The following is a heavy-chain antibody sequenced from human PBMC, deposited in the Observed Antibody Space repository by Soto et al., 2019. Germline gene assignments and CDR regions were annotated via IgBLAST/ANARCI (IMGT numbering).Heavy chain of an antibody. CDR3: ARGGLMAVAGFYGMDV. J-gene: IGHJ6*04. D-gene: IGHD6-19*01. V-gene: IGHV1-18*01. CDR1: GYNFTSYG. Sequence: QVQLVQSGAEVKKPGASVKVSCKASGYNFTSYGISWLRQAPGQGLEWMGWISAYNGNTNYAQKLQGRVTMTTDTSTSTAYMELRSLRSYDTAVYYCARGGLMAVAGFYGMDVWGKGTTFTVSS. CDR2: ISAYNGNT.